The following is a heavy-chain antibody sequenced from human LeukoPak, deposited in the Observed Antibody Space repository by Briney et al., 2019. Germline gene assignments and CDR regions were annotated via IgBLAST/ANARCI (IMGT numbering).Heavy chain of an antibody. CDR1: GGTFSSYA. V-gene: IGHV1-69*13. J-gene: IGHJ4*02. CDR3: ARGMGPPGDFWSGYPKYYFDY. D-gene: IGHD3-3*01. Sequence: ASVKVSCKASGGTFSSYAISWVRQAPGQGLEWMGGIIPIFGTANYAQKFQGRVTITADESTSTAYTELSSLRSEDTAVYYCARGMGPPGDFWSGYPKYYFDYWGQGTLVTVSS. CDR2: IIPIFGTA.